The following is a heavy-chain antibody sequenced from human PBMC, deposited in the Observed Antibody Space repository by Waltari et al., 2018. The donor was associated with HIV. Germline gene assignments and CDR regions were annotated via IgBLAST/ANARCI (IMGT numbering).Heavy chain of an antibody. J-gene: IGHJ4*02. CDR2: INSGRST. CDR1: GFTVSRNY. D-gene: IGHD3-10*01. Sequence: EVQLVESGGGLIQPGGSLRLSCAASGFTVSRNYMSWVHQAPGRGREWVSVINSGRSTYYADSVKGRFAISRDNSKNTLYLQMNSLKSEDTAVYYRARTPRGSGSPYYFDYWGQGTLVTVSS. V-gene: IGHV3-53*01. CDR3: ARTPRGSGSPYYFDY.